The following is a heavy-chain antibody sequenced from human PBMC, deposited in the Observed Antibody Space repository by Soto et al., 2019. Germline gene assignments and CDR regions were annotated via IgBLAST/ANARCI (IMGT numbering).Heavy chain of an antibody. CDR2: IRNKANSYAT. CDR3: TSSFVVVTAIAAS. J-gene: IGHJ5*02. D-gene: IGHD2-21*02. V-gene: IGHV3-73*02. CDR1: GFTFSDST. Sequence: EVQLVESGGGLVQPGGSLKLSCAASGFTFSDSTMHWVRQASGKGLEWVGRIRNKANSYATAYAASVKGRFTVSRDGSKNTAYLQMNGLKPEDKDVYYCTSSFVVVTAIAASWGQGTMVTVSS.